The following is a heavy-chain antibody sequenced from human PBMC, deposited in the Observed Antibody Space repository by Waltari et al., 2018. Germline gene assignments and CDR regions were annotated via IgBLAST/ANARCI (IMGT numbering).Heavy chain of an antibody. CDR2: IYYSGST. CDR1: GGSISSSSYY. V-gene: IGHV4-39*01. J-gene: IGHJ2*01. Sequence: QLQLQESGPGLVKPSETLSLTCTVSGGSISSSSYYWGWIRQPPGKGLEWIGSIYYSGSTYYTPSLKSRVTISVDTSKNQFSLKLSSVTAADTAVYYCARPTGVTPPYWYFDLWGRGTLVTVSS. D-gene: IGHD4-4*01. CDR3: ARPTGVTPPYWYFDL.